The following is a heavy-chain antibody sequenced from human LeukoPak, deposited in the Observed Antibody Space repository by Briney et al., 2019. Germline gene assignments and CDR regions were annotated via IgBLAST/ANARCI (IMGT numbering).Heavy chain of an antibody. CDR1: GFTFSSYA. D-gene: IGHD2-15*01. V-gene: IGHV3-23*01. Sequence: GGSLRLSCAASGFTFSSYAMSWVRQAPGKGLEWVSAISGSGGSTYYADSVKGRFTISRDNSKNTLYLQVNSLRAEDTAVYYCAKDLFSNGDIVVVVHGYWGQGTLVTVSS. J-gene: IGHJ4*02. CDR2: ISGSGGST. CDR3: AKDLFSNGDIVVVVHGY.